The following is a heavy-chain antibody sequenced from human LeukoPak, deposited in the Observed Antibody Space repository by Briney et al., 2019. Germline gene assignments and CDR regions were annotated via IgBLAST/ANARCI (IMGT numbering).Heavy chain of an antibody. Sequence: GGSLRLSCVASGFTFRSYEMNWVRQAPGKGLECLSYISGDGTTIQYADSVKGRFTISRDNANNSLYLQMNSLRAEDTAVYYCARAVSAARVYDYWGQGTLVTVSS. CDR2: ISGDGTTI. D-gene: IGHD2-15*01. J-gene: IGHJ4*02. V-gene: IGHV3-48*03. CDR3: ARAVSAARVYDY. CDR1: GFTFRSYE.